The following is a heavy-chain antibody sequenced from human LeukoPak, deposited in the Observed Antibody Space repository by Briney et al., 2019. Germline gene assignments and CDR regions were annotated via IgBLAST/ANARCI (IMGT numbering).Heavy chain of an antibody. Sequence: GGSLRLSCAASGFTFSSYSMSWVRQAPGKGLEWVSYISSSSETIYYADSVKGRFTISRDNAKNSLYLQMNSLRAEDTAVYYCARDLVGYCSGGSCHGAVFDYWGQGTLVTVSS. V-gene: IGHV3-48*04. CDR3: ARDLVGYCSGGSCHGAVFDY. J-gene: IGHJ4*02. CDR2: ISSSSETI. D-gene: IGHD2-15*01. CDR1: GFTFSSYS.